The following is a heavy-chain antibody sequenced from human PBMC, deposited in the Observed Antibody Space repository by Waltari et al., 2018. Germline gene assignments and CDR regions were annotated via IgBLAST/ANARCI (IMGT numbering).Heavy chain of an antibody. Sequence: EVQLLESGGGLVQPGGSRGRSCAASGFTFGYSALGWVRQAPGKGLEWISGISGSSSSTYYADSVKGRFTISRDNSKNTLYLQMNSLRVEDTAVYFCAKVEGGIVTRYYALDIWGQGTMVTVSS. D-gene: IGHD3-16*02. J-gene: IGHJ3*02. CDR3: AKVEGGIVTRYYALDI. CDR1: GFTFGYSA. V-gene: IGHV3-23*01. CDR2: ISGSSSST.